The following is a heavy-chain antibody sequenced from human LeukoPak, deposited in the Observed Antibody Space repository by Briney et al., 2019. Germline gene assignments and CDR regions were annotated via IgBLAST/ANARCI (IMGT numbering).Heavy chain of an antibody. D-gene: IGHD2-2*01. CDR3: ARDPSSKPAGGY. J-gene: IGHJ4*02. CDR1: GGTFSSYA. CDR2: IIPILGIA. Sequence: GASEKVSWKASGGTFSSYAISWVRQAPGQGLEWMGRIIPILGIANYAQKFQGRVTITADKSTSTAYMELSSLRSEDTAVYYCARDPSSKPAGGYWGQGTLVTVSS. V-gene: IGHV1-69*04.